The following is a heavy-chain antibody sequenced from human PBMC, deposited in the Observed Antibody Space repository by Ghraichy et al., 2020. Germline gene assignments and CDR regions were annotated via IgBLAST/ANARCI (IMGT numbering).Heavy chain of an antibody. Sequence: GGSLRLSCAASGFTFSSYSMNWVRQAPGKGLEWVSYISSSSSTIYYADSVKGRFTISRDNAKNSLYLQMNSLRDEDTAVYYCARSPDVETIFGDQTQGVYGMDVCGQETTVTVSS. V-gene: IGHV3-48*02. D-gene: IGHD3-3*01. CDR2: ISSSSSTI. CDR1: GFTFSSYS. J-gene: IGHJ6*02. CDR3: ARSPDVETIFGDQTQGVYGMDV.